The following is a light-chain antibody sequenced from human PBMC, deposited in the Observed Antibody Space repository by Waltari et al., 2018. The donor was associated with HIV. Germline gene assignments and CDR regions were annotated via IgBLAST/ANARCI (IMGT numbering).Light chain of an antibody. Sequence: QSALTQPASVSGSPGPSITFPCSGRSSDIGAYNFFSWYKQHPGKAPKLIIYEVSHRPSGVSDRFSGSSSGNTASLTISGLQAEDEADYYCSSYTTRNTLLFGGGTRLTVL. V-gene: IGLV2-14*01. CDR1: SSDIGAYNF. J-gene: IGLJ2*01. CDR2: EVS. CDR3: SSYTTRNTLL.